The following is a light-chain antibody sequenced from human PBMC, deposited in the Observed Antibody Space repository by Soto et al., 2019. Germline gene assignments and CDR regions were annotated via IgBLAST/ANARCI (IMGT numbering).Light chain of an antibody. CDR2: GNK. Sequence: QSVLTQPPSASGTPGQRVTISCTGSSSNIGAGYDVHWYHQRPGTAPKLLIYGNKNRPSGVPDRFSGSKSGTSASLAITGLQAEDEADYYCQSYDSSLSVSYVFGTGTKVTVL. J-gene: IGLJ1*01. CDR3: QSYDSSLSVSYV. V-gene: IGLV1-40*01. CDR1: SSNIGAGYD.